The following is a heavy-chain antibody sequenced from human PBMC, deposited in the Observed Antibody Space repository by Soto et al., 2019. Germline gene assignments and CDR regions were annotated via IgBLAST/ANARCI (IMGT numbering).Heavy chain of an antibody. CDR1: GFTFSSYS. CDR3: AREGIAAAGTSDAFDI. CDR2: ISSSSSYI. J-gene: IGHJ3*02. D-gene: IGHD6-13*01. V-gene: IGHV3-21*01. Sequence: GGSLRLSCAASGFTFSSYSMNWVRQAPGKGLEWVSSISSSSSYIYYADSVKGRFTISRDNAKNSLYLQMNSLRAEDTAVYYCAREGIAAAGTSDAFDIWGQGTMVTVSS.